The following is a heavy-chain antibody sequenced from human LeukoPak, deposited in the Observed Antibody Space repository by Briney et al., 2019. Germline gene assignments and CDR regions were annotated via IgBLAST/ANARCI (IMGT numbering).Heavy chain of an antibody. J-gene: IGHJ4*02. CDR2: ISGSSSTI. CDR3: ARDRSYSIHD. V-gene: IGHV3-48*04. Sequence: PGGSLRLSCAASGFTFSNYAMNWVRQAPGKGLEWLSYISGSSSTIYYVESVKGRFTTSRDNAKNSLYLQMNSLRAEDTAVYYCARDRSYSIHDWGQGTLVTASS. CDR1: GFTFSNYA. D-gene: IGHD2-15*01.